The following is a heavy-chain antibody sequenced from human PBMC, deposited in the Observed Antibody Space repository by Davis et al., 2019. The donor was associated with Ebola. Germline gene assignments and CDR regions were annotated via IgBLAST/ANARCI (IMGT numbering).Heavy chain of an antibody. CDR2: ISAYNGNT. D-gene: IGHD6-13*01. CDR3: ARDETAAAGSNWFDP. V-gene: IGHV1-18*01. J-gene: IGHJ5*02. Sequence: AASVTVSCMASGYTFTSYGISWVGQAPGQGLEWMGWISAYNGNTNYAQKLQGRVTMTTDTSTSTAYMELRSRRSDDTAVYYCARDETAAAGSNWFDPWGQGTLVTVSS. CDR1: GYTFTSYG.